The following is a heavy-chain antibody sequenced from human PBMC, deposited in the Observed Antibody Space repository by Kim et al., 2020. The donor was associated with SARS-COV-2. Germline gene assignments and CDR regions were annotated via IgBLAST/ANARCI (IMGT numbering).Heavy chain of an antibody. CDR3: ARESGTLGGKIYCSGGSCYSMGAAFDI. Sequence: SETLSLTCTVSGGSISSYYWSWIRQPPGKGLEWIGYIYYSGSTNYNPSLKSRVTLSVDTSKNQFSLKLSSVTAADTAVYYCARESGTLGGKIYCSGGSCYSMGAAFDIWGQGTMVTVSS. V-gene: IGHV4-59*13. CDR1: GGSISSYY. D-gene: IGHD2-15*01. CDR2: IYYSGST. J-gene: IGHJ3*02.